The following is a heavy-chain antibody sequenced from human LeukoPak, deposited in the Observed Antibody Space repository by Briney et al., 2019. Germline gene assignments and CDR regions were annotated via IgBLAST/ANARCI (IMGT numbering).Heavy chain of an antibody. CDR2: INGDGRST. D-gene: IGHD1-26*01. J-gene: IGHJ6*01. CDR1: GFTLSDYW. CDR3: AKMKGHPLPKYYMDV. Sequence: GGSLRLSCAASGFTLSDYWMRWVRQVPGEGPVWVSRINGDGRSTTYADSVKGRFTISRDNSKNTLYLEMNGLRAEDTAIYYCAKMKGHPLPKYYMDVWGQGTTVTVSS. V-gene: IGHV3-74*01.